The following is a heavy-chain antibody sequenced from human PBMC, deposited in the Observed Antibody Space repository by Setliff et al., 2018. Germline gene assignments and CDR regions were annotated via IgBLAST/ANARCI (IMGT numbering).Heavy chain of an antibody. CDR1: GFTFNNYW. D-gene: IGHD2-2*01. Sequence: GESLKISCEAFGFTFNNYWMSWVRQAPGKGLEWVANIMQDGGAQYYVDSVKGRVTISRDDARSTMYLQMNRLRAEDTAVYYCAGGEMFSTSPRDDWGQGTQVTVSS. CDR2: IMQDGGAQ. J-gene: IGHJ4*02. V-gene: IGHV3-7*01. CDR3: AGGEMFSTSPRDD.